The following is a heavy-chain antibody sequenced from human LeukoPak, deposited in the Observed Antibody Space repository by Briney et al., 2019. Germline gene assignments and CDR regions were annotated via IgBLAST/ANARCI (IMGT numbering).Heavy chain of an antibody. V-gene: IGHV1-2*02. D-gene: IGHD6-19*01. J-gene: IGHJ6*02. CDR2: INPNSGGT. CDR3: ARGRIAVAGTFLNYYYGMDV. Sequence: GASVKVSCKASGYTFTGYYMHWVRQAPGQGLEWMGWINPNSGGTNYAQKFQGRVTMTRDTSISTAYMELSRLRSDETAVYYCARGRIAVAGTFLNYYYGMDVWGQGTTVTVSS. CDR1: GYTFTGYY.